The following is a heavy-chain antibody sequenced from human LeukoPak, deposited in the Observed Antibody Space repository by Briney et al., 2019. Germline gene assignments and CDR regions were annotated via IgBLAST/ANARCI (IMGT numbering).Heavy chain of an antibody. CDR3: AKGGLTICLYNWFDP. CDR1: GFTFSSYA. D-gene: IGHD4-11*01. Sequence: GGSLRLSCAASGFTFSSYAMSWVRQAPGKGLEWVSAISGSGGSTYYADSVKGRFTISRDNSQNTLYLQMNSLRAEDTAVYYCAKGGLTICLYNWFDPWGQGTLVTVSS. CDR2: ISGSGGST. V-gene: IGHV3-23*01. J-gene: IGHJ5*02.